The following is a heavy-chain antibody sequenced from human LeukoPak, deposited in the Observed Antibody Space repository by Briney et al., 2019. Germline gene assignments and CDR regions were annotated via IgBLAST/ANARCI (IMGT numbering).Heavy chain of an antibody. J-gene: IGHJ4*02. CDR2: ISWNSGSI. V-gene: IGHV3-9*01. D-gene: IGHD3-10*01. Sequence: PGRSLRLSCAASGFTFDDYAMHWVRQAPGKGLEWASGISWNSGSIGYADSVKGRFTISRDNAKNSLYLQMNSLRAEDTALYYCAKELWFGEFRDFDYWGQGTLVTVSS. CDR3: AKELWFGEFRDFDY. CDR1: GFTFDDYA.